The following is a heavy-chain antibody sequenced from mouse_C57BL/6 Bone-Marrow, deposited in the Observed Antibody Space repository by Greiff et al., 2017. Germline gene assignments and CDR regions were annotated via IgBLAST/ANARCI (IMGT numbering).Heavy chain of an antibody. CDR1: GYTFTSYG. J-gene: IGHJ2*01. CDR3: ARKGIYGSIYYFDY. Sequence: QVQLKESGAELARPGASVKLSCKASGYTFTSYGISWVKQRTGQGLEWIGEIYPRSGNTYYNEKVKGKATLTADKSSSTAYMELRSLTSEDSAVYFCARKGIYGSIYYFDYWGQGTTLTVSS. D-gene: IGHD1-1*01. V-gene: IGHV1-81*01. CDR2: IYPRSGNT.